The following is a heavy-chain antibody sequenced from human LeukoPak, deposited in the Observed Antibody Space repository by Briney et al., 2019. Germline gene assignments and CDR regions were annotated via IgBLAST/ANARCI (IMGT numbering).Heavy chain of an antibody. Sequence: PSETLFLTCTVPGGSISSDYWSWIRQPPGKGLEWIGYIYYSGSTNYNPSLKSRVTISVDTSKNQFSLKLSSVTAADTAVYYCARRITMRTGDYYMDVWGKGTTVTVSS. D-gene: IGHD3-10*01. V-gene: IGHV4-59*01. J-gene: IGHJ6*03. CDR1: GGSISSDY. CDR2: IYYSGST. CDR3: ARRITMRTGDYYMDV.